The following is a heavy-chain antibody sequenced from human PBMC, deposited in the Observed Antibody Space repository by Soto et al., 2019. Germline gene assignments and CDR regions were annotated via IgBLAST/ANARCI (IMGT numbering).Heavy chain of an antibody. J-gene: IGHJ2*01. Sequence: QVQLVQSGAEVKKPGASVRVSCKASGYTFTNYGISWVRQAPGQGLEWMGWVGPYNGNTDHAQNFQGRVPMTTVTSTNTAYMELGSLRSDDTALYYCARCYCSLGSCYTCWHFDLWGRGTLVTVSS. CDR1: GYTFTNYG. CDR3: ARCYCSLGSCYTCWHFDL. CDR2: VGPYNGNT. D-gene: IGHD2-15*01. V-gene: IGHV1-18*04.